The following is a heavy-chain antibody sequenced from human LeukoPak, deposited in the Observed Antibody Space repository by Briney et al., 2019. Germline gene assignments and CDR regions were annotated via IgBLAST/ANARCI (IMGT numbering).Heavy chain of an antibody. CDR1: GGSFSGYY. CDR3: ARGRVTATDGFDI. Sequence: SETLSLTCAVYGGSFSGYYWSWIRQPPGKGLEWIGEINHSGSTNYNPSLKSRVTISVDTSKNQFSLKLSSVTAADTAVYYCARGRVTATDGFDIWGQGTTVIVSS. V-gene: IGHV4-34*01. CDR2: INHSGST. J-gene: IGHJ3*02. D-gene: IGHD2-21*02.